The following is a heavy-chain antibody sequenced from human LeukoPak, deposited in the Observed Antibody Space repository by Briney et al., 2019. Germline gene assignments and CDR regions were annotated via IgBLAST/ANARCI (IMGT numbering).Heavy chain of an antibody. CDR3: AYLWSAGGVQADY. Sequence: SVKVSCKASGGTFSSYAISWVRQAPGQGLEWMGGIIPIFGTANYAQKFQGRVTITADESTSTAYMELRSLRSDDTAVYYCAYLWSAGGVQADYWGQGTLVTVSS. D-gene: IGHD1-1*01. J-gene: IGHJ4*02. V-gene: IGHV1-69*13. CDR1: GGTFSSYA. CDR2: IIPIFGTA.